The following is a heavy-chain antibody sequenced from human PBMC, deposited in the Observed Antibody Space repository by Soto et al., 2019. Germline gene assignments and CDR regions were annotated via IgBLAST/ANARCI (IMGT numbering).Heavy chain of an antibody. CDR2: ISYDGNNK. CDR3: AKDHLETTVTTPSY. CDR1: GFTFSSYG. D-gene: IGHD4-17*01. V-gene: IGHV3-30*18. Sequence: PGGSLGLSCAASGFTFSSYGMHWVRQAPGKGLEWVAVISYDGNNKYYADSVKGRFTISRDNFKNTLYLQMDSLRAEDTAMYYCAKDHLETTVTTPSYWGQGTLVTVSS. J-gene: IGHJ4*02.